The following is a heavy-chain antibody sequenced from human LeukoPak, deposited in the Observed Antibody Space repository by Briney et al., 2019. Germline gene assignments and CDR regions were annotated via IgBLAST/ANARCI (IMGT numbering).Heavy chain of an antibody. J-gene: IGHJ4*02. CDR3: SRDHYYSSGTYFDY. CDR2: ISKDGSDT. V-gene: IGHV3-30-3*01. Sequence: GRSLRLSCAASEFTFSSYAMHWVRQAPGKGLEWVAVISKDGSDTDFADSVKGRFTIFRDNSMSMLYLQMNSLRSEDTAVYYCSRDHYYSSGTYFDYWGQGTLVTVSS. D-gene: IGHD3-10*01. CDR1: EFTFSSYA.